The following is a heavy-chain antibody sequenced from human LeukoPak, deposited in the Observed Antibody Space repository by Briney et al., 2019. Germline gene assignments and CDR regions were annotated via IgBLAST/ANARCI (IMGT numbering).Heavy chain of an antibody. CDR3: AKVRVDAYVSPNDY. Sequence: GGSLRLSCAASGFTFSSYGMHWVRQAPGMGLEWVAIISYDGSNEYYADSVKGRFTISRGNSRNTLYLQMNSLRAEDTALYYCAKVRVDAYVSPNDYWGQGTLVTVSS. D-gene: IGHD3-16*01. CDR1: GFTFSSYG. V-gene: IGHV3-30*18. CDR2: ISYDGSNE. J-gene: IGHJ4*02.